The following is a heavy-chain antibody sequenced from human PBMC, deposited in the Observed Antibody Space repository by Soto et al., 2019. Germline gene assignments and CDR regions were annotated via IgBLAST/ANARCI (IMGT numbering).Heavy chain of an antibody. J-gene: IGHJ5*02. Sequence: SVKVSCKASGDTFGRFTINWVRQAPGQGLEWMGGIKPISDITNYAQRFQGRVTFTADASTSTVYLELSSLRSEDTAMYYCARDPSTINKLIGVWFDPWGQGXLVTVYS. V-gene: IGHV1-69*13. CDR1: GDTFGRFT. D-gene: IGHD4-4*01. CDR2: IKPISDIT. CDR3: ARDPSTINKLIGVWFDP.